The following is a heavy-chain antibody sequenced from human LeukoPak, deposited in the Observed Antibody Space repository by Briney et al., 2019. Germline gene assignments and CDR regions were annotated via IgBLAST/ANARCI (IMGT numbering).Heavy chain of an antibody. CDR3: AGDRVLRMGGFDY. J-gene: IGHJ4*02. CDR2: IKQDGSEK. Sequence: PGGSLRLSCAASGFTFSSYWMSWVRQAPGKGLEWVANIKQDGSEKYYVHSVKGRFTISRDNAKNSLYLQMNSLRAEDTGVYYCAGDRVLRMGGFDYWGQGTLVPVSS. D-gene: IGHD3-16*01. V-gene: IGHV3-7*01. CDR1: GFTFSSYW.